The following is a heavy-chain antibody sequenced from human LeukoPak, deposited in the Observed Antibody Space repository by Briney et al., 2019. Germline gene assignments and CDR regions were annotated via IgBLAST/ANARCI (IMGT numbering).Heavy chain of an antibody. Sequence: GASVEVSCKASGYTFTSYYMHWVRQAPGQGLEWMGIINPSDGKTSYAQKFQGRVTMTRDTSTSTVYMELSSLRSEDTAVYYCAREIGPRQLHLWGSAFDYWGQGTLVTVSS. J-gene: IGHJ4*02. V-gene: IGHV1-46*01. D-gene: IGHD5-18*01. CDR1: GYTFTSYY. CDR2: INPSDGKT. CDR3: AREIGPRQLHLWGSAFDY.